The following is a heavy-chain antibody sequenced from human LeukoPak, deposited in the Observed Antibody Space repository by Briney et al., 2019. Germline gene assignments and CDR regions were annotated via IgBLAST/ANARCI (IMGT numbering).Heavy chain of an antibody. Sequence: PGGSLRLSCAASGFTFSSYGMHWVRQAPGKGLEWVANIKYDGTEKQYGDSVKGRFTISRDNAKNSVSLQMNSLRADDTAVYFCARYLNSGPEDFWGRGTLVTVSS. V-gene: IGHV3-7*01. D-gene: IGHD1-26*01. J-gene: IGHJ4*02. CDR1: GFTFSSYG. CDR2: IKYDGTEK. CDR3: ARYLNSGPEDF.